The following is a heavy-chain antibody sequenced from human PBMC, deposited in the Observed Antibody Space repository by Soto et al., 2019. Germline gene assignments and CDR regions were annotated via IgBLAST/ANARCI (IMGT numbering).Heavy chain of an antibody. CDR1: GGSISSGGYS. Sequence: SETLSLTCAVSGGSISSGGYSWSWIRQSPGKGLEWIGNIYHSGGTSYNPSLKSRVAISVDTSKNQFSLKLSSVTAADTAVYYCARVPSPWGQRTLVTVSS. V-gene: IGHV4-30-2*05. CDR3: ARVPSP. J-gene: IGHJ5*02. CDR2: IYHSGGT.